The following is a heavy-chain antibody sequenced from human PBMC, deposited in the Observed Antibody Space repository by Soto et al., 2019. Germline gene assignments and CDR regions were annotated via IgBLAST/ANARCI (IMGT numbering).Heavy chain of an antibody. V-gene: IGHV3-30-3*01. CDR3: ARGRRDDFWSGYYANYGMDV. Sequence: PGGSLRLSCAASGFTFSSYAMHWVRQAPGKGLEWVAVISYDGSNKYYADSVKGRFTISRDNSKNTLYLQMNSLRAEDTAVYYCARGRRDDFWSGYYANYGMDVWGQGTTVTVSS. CDR1: GFTFSSYA. J-gene: IGHJ6*02. CDR2: ISYDGSNK. D-gene: IGHD3-3*01.